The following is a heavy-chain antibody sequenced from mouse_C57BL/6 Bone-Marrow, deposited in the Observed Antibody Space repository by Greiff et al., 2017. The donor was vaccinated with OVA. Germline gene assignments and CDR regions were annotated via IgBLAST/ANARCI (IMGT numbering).Heavy chain of an antibody. CDR1: GYTFTSYW. CDR3: ARLLRYWYFDV. V-gene: IGHV1-7*01. J-gene: IGHJ1*03. CDR2: INPSSGYT. Sequence: QVQLQQSGAELAKPGASVKLSCKASGYTFTSYWMHWVKQRPGPGLEWIGYINPSSGYTKYNQKFKDKATFTADKSSSQAYMQLSSLTYEYSAVYYCARLLRYWYFDVWGTGTTVTVSS. D-gene: IGHD1-1*01.